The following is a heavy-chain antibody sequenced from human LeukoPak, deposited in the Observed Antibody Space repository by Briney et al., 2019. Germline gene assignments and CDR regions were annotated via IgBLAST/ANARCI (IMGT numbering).Heavy chain of an antibody. CDR3: ARWWDDGSGYSYYYGMDV. CDR2: INPNSGST. CDR1: GYTFTGYY. V-gene: IGHV1-46*01. J-gene: IGHJ6*02. D-gene: IGHD3-22*01. Sequence: ASVKVSCKASGYTFTGYYMHWVRQAPGQGLEWMGRINPNSGSTSYAQKFQGRVTLTRDTSTSIVYMELSSLRSEDTAVYYCARWWDDGSGYSYYYGMDVWGQGTTVTVSS.